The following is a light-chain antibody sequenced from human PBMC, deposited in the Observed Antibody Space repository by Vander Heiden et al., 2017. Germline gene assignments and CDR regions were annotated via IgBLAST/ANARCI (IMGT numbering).Light chain of an antibody. V-gene: IGLV1-40*01. CDR3: QSYDSSVSGSV. CDR2: SNS. Sequence: QSVLTPPPPVSGAPGQSVTISCTGTGCNIGSGYDVYWYHQVPGTAPKLLIFSNSNRPSGVPDRFSGSKSGTSASLAITGLQAEDEADYYCQSYDSSVSGSVFGGGTKLTVL. CDR1: GCNIGSGYD. J-gene: IGLJ2*01.